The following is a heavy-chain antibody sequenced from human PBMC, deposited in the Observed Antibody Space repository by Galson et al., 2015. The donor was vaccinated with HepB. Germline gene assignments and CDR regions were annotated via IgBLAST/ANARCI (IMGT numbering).Heavy chain of an antibody. CDR1: GGTFSSYT. CDR2: IIPILGIA. Sequence: SVKVSCKASGGTFSSYTISWVRQAPGQGLEWMGRIIPILGIANYAQKFQGRVTITADKSTSTAYMELSSLRSEDTAVYYCARVLLDCGGDCYSGWGDYWGQGTLVTVSS. CDR3: ARVLLDCGGDCYSGWGDY. J-gene: IGHJ4*02. D-gene: IGHD2-21*02. V-gene: IGHV1-69*02.